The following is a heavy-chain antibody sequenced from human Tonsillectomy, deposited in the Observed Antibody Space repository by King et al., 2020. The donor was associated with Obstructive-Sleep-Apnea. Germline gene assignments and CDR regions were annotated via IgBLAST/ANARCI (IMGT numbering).Heavy chain of an antibody. D-gene: IGHD5-12*01. Sequence: LQLVQSGTEVKKPGASVKVSCKASGYTFTGYYIHWVRQAPGQGLEWMGRINPNSGGTNYAQKFQGWVTMTRDTSISTAYMELSRLRSDDTAVYYCARDKISGYGLFDYWGQGTLVTVSS. J-gene: IGHJ4*02. CDR2: INPNSGGT. V-gene: IGHV1-2*04. CDR1: GYTFTGYY. CDR3: ARDKISGYGLFDY.